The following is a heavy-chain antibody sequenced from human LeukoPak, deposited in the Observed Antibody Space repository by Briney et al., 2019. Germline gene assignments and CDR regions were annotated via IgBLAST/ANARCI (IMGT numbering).Heavy chain of an antibody. J-gene: IGHJ4*02. Sequence: PSETLSLTCTVSGGSISSYYWSWIRQPPGKGLEWIGYISDSGTNYNPSLKSRVTISVDTSKNQFSLKLTSVTAADTAVYYCARHGGGYSFDYWGQRSLVTVSS. D-gene: IGHD5-24*01. V-gene: IGHV4-59*08. CDR2: ISDSGT. CDR3: ARHGGGYSFDY. CDR1: GGSISSYY.